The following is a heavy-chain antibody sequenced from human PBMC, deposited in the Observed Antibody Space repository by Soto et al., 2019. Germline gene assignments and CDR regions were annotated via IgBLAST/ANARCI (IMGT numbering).Heavy chain of an antibody. CDR1: GFTFSSYA. CDR3: AKDAPPLVGLFPLDY. J-gene: IGHJ4*02. D-gene: IGHD3-10*02. CDR2: LSGSGGTT. Sequence: GGSLRLSCAASGFTFSSYAMSWVRQSSGKGLEWVSALSGSGGTTYYADSVKGRFTISRDNSKNTLYLQMNNLRAEDTAVYYCAKDAPPLVGLFPLDYWGRGTLVTVSS. V-gene: IGHV3-23*01.